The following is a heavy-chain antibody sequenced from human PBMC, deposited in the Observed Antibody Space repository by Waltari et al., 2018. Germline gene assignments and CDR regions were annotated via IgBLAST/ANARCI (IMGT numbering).Heavy chain of an antibody. CDR3: ARGVFCSSTSCYEYFQH. D-gene: IGHD2-2*01. Sequence: QVQLVQSGAEVKKPGASVKVSCQASGYTFPGPYMHWVRQAPETGLEWMGRINPNSGGTNYAQKFQGRVTMTRDTSISTAYMELSRLRSDDTAVYYCARGVFCSSTSCYEYFQHWGQGTLVTVSS. J-gene: IGHJ1*01. V-gene: IGHV1-2*06. CDR2: INPNSGGT. CDR1: GYTFPGPY.